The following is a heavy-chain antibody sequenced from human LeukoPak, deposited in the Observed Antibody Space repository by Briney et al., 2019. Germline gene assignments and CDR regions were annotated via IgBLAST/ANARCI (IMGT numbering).Heavy chain of an antibody. D-gene: IGHD3-22*01. CDR2: ISYDGSNK. CDR3: ASSHHYYDRKRSIDYYYYGMDV. CDR1: GFTFSSYG. J-gene: IGHJ6*02. Sequence: PGGSLRLSCAASGFTFSSYGMHWVRQAPGKGLEWVAVISYDGSNKYYADSVKGRFTISRDNSKNTLYLQMNSLRAEDTAVYYCASSHHYYDRKRSIDYYYYGMDVWGQGTTVTVSS. V-gene: IGHV3-30*03.